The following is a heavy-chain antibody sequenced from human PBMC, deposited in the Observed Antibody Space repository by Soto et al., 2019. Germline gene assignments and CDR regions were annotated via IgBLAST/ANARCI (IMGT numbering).Heavy chain of an antibody. CDR3: ARGPGGFGDFSLDY. CDR1: GGSINSYY. D-gene: IGHD3-10*01. Sequence: QVQLQESGPGLVKPSETLSLTCTVSGGSINSYYWSWIRQPAGKGLEWIGRIYSGGSTNYNPSLKSRLTVSVDTSKNQFSLKLTSVTAADTAVYYCARGPGGFGDFSLDYWGQRTLVTVSS. V-gene: IGHV4-4*07. J-gene: IGHJ4*02. CDR2: IYSGGST.